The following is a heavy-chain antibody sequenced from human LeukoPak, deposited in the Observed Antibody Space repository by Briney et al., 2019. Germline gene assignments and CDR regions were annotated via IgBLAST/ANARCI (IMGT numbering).Heavy chain of an antibody. Sequence: AGGSLRLSCAASGFTFSVYAMSWVRQAPGKGLEWVSAISGSGGSTYYADSVKGRFTISRDNSKNTLYLQMNSLRAEDTAVYYCAKVMIVVVPAATDYWGQGTLVTVSS. V-gene: IGHV3-23*01. J-gene: IGHJ4*02. D-gene: IGHD2-2*01. CDR3: AKVMIVVVPAATDY. CDR2: ISGSGGST. CDR1: GFTFSVYA.